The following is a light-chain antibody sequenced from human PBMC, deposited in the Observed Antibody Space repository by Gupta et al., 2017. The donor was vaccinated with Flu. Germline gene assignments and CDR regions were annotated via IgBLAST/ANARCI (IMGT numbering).Light chain of an antibody. J-gene: IGLJ1*01. V-gene: IGLV2-8*01. CDR3: SSYAGNNNYV. CDR1: SSDVGGYKL. Sequence: QSALTQPPSASGSPGQSVTISCPGTSSDVGGYKLVSWYQQHPGKAPKLIIYEVSKRPSGVPDRFSGSKSVNTASLTVSGLQAEDEADYYCSSYAGNNNYVFGTGTKVTVL. CDR2: EVS.